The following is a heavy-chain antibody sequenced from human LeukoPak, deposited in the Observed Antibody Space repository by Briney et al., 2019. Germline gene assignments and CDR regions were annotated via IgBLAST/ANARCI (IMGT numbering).Heavy chain of an antibody. D-gene: IGHD3-10*01. CDR3: ARGRSAFPGNFDF. CDR2: IYYSGST. V-gene: IGHV4-59*01. CDR1: GGSISSYY. J-gene: IGHJ4*02. Sequence: NPSETLSLTCNVSGGSISSYYWSWIRQPPGEGLEWIGYIYYSGSTNYNPSLKSRVTISLNTSKNQFSLRLTSVTAADTAVYYCARGRSAFPGNFDFWGQGTLVTVSS.